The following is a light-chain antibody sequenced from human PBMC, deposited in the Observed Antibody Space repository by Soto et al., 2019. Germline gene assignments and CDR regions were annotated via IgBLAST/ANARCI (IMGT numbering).Light chain of an antibody. J-gene: IGKJ2*02. CDR2: EAS. Sequence: ALQMTQSPSSLSASVGDRVTITCRASQGIRNELGWYQQKPGKAPKLLIFEASKLQSGVPLRFSGSGSGTDFTLTISSLQPEDSATYYCLQDNSYPRTFGQGTKLEIK. CDR3: LQDNSYPRT. V-gene: IGKV1-6*01. CDR1: QGIRNE.